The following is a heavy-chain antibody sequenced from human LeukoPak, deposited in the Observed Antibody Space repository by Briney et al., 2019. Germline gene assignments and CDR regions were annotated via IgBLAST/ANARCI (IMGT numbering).Heavy chain of an antibody. V-gene: IGHV4-31*03. Sequence: PSETLSLTCTVSGGSISSGGYYWSWIRQHPGKGLEWIGYIYYSGSTYYNPSLKSRVTISVDTSKNQFSLKLSSVTAADTAVYYCARVADTCYYGMDVWGQGTTVTVSS. J-gene: IGHJ6*02. D-gene: IGHD5-18*01. CDR1: GGSISSGGYY. CDR2: IYYSGST. CDR3: ARVADTCYYGMDV.